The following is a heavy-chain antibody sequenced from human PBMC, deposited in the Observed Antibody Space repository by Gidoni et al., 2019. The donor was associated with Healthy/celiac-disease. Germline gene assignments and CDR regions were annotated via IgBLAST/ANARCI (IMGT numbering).Heavy chain of an antibody. V-gene: IGHV3-21*01. CDR2: ISSSSSYI. D-gene: IGHD6-19*01. Sequence: EVQLVESGGGLVKPGGSLRLSCAASDFTFSSYSMNWVRQAPGKGLEWVSSISSSSSYIYYADSVKGRFTISRDNAKNSLYLQMNSLRAEDTAVYYCARRTVAGVYYFDYWGQGTLVTVSS. CDR3: ARRTVAGVYYFDY. CDR1: DFTFSSYS. J-gene: IGHJ4*02.